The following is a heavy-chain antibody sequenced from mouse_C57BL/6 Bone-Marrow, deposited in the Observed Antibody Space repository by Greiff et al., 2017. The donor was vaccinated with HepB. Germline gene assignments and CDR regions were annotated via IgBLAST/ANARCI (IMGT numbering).Heavy chain of an antibody. Sequence: VKVVESGGGLVQPKGSLKLSCAASGFSFNTYAMNWVRQAPGKGLEWVARIRSKSNNYATYYADSVKDRFTISRDDSESMLYLQMNNLKTEDTAMYYCVRHGDSNPAWFAYWGQGTLVTVSA. CDR2: IRSKSNNYAT. CDR3: VRHGDSNPAWFAY. J-gene: IGHJ3*01. CDR1: GFSFNTYA. V-gene: IGHV10-1*01. D-gene: IGHD2-5*01.